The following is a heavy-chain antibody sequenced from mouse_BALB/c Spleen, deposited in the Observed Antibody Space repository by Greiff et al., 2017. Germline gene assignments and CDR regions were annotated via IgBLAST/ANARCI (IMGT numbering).Heavy chain of an antibody. J-gene: IGHJ4*01. CDR2: LDPANGNT. Sequence: VQLQQSGAELVKPGASVKLSCTASGFNIKDTYMHWVKQRPEQGLEWIGRLDPANGNTKYDPKFQGKATITADTSSNTAYLQLSSLTSEDPAVYYCARGTMITTEYYAMDYWGQGTSVTVSS. CDR3: ARGTMITTEYYAMDY. CDR1: GFNIKDTY. D-gene: IGHD2-4*01. V-gene: IGHV14-3*02.